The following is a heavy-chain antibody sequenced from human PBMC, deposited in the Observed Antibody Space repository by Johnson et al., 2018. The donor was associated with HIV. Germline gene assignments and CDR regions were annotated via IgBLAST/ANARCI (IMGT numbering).Heavy chain of an antibody. J-gene: IGHJ3*02. V-gene: IGHV3-30*02. CDR2: IRYDGSNK. D-gene: IGHD4-17*01. CDR1: GFTFSSYG. CDR3: ARGEDGVDAFDI. Sequence: QVQLVESGGGVVQPGRSLRLSCAASGFTFSSYGMHWVRQAPGKGLEWVAFIRYDGSNKYYADSVKGRFTISRDNSKSTVYLHMTSLRTEDAAVYYCARGEDGVDAFDIWGQGTMVTVSS.